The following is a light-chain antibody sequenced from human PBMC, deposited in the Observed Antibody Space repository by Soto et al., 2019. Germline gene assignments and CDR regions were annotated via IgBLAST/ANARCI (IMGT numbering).Light chain of an antibody. CDR2: KAS. V-gene: IGKV1-5*03. J-gene: IGKJ3*01. CDR3: QHYKSHPFT. Sequence: DIQMTQSPSTLSASVGDRVTITCRASQDIFNWLAWYQQKPGKAPKLLIYKASSLETGVPSRFSGSGSGTEFTLTISSLQPDDFATDYCQHYKSHPFTFGPGTKVDIK. CDR1: QDIFNW.